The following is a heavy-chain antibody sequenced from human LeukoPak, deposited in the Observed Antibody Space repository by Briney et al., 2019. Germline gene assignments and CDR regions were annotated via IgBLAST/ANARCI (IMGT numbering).Heavy chain of an antibody. CDR1: GYTFTSHD. J-gene: IGHJ4*02. D-gene: IGHD5-18*01. CDR3: ARSPSRERKWIQLWSPNFDY. Sequence: ASVKVSCKASGYTFTSHDINWVRQATGQGLEWMGWMNPNSGNTGYAQKFQGRVTMTRNTSISTAYMELSSLRSEDTAVYYCARSPSRERKWIQLWSPNFDYWGQGTLVTVSS. V-gene: IGHV1-8*01. CDR2: MNPNSGNT.